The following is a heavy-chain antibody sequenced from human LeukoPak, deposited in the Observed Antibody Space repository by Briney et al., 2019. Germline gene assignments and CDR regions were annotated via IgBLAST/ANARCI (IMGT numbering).Heavy chain of an antibody. CDR1: GGSISSNH. CDR2: IYYSGST. D-gene: IGHD5-18*01. J-gene: IGHJ6*03. V-gene: IGHV4-59*01. CDR3: ARTTEGGYTYGYFYYYYMDV. Sequence: PSETLSLTCTVDGGSISSNHWSWIRQPPGKGLELNGHIYYSGSTNYNPSLKSRVTISVDTSKYQFSLKLTSVTAADTAVYYCARTTEGGYTYGYFYYYYMDVWGKGTTVTISS.